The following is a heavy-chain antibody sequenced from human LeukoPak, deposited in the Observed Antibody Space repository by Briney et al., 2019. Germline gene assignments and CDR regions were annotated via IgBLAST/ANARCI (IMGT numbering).Heavy chain of an antibody. D-gene: IGHD1-1*01. Sequence: ASVKVSCKASGYTFTGYYMNWVRQAPGQGLEWMAWINPNSGGTNYAQKLQGRVTMTTDTSTSTAYMELRSLRSDDTAVYYCAREPRRSGTEIGAFDIWGRGTMVTVSA. CDR1: GYTFTGYY. CDR3: AREPRRSGTEIGAFDI. CDR2: INPNSGGT. J-gene: IGHJ3*02. V-gene: IGHV1-2*02.